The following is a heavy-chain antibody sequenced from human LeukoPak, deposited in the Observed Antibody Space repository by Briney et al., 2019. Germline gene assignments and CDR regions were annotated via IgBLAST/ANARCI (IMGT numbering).Heavy chain of an antibody. CDR2: IYSSGST. CDR1: GGSIRSNYF. V-gene: IGHV4-59*01. CDR3: ARDQSTIATRALDY. J-gene: IGHJ4*02. D-gene: IGHD1-26*01. Sequence: SETLSLTCTVSGGSIRSNYFWGWIRPPPGKGLEWIGYIYSSGSTNYNPSLKSRVTISVDTSKSQFSLKLTSLTAADTAVYYCARDQSTIATRALDYWGQGSLVTVSS.